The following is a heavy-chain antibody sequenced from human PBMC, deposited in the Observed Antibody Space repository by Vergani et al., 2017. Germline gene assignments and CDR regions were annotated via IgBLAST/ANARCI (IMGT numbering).Heavy chain of an antibody. D-gene: IGHD3-22*01. CDR2: IYSTGST. Sequence: QVQLQESGPGLLKPSQTLSLTCTVSGGSISSGVYYWNWIRQHPGKGLEWIGYIYSTGSTHHNPSLRRRINMSVDTSKNQFSLKLNSVTAADTAMYYCARMGGYDEGDAFRIGYFDSWGPGILVTVSS. CDR1: GGSISSGVYY. CDR3: ARMGGYDEGDAFRIGYFDS. V-gene: IGHV4-31*03. J-gene: IGHJ4*02.